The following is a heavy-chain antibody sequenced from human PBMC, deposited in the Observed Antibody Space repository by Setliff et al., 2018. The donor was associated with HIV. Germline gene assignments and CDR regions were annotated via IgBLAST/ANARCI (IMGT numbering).Heavy chain of an antibody. CDR3: ARVFLEWLLYRPDYVMGV. J-gene: IGHJ6*02. D-gene: IGHD3-3*01. V-gene: IGHV3-48*01. Sequence: SWVRQAPGKGLEWVSYISSSGSSIYYGDSGKGRFTISRDFSDNTLYLQMSSLRAEDTAVYYCARVFLEWLLYRPDYVMGVWGQGTTVTVSS. CDR2: ISSSGSSI.